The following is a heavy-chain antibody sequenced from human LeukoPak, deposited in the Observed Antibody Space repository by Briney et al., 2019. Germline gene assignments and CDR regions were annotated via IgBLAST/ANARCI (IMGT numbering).Heavy chain of an antibody. V-gene: IGHV3-23*01. J-gene: IGHJ5*02. Sequence: SGGSLRLSYAASGFTFSNYAMSGVRQAPGKGLEWVSAISGRGGKTYYGDSVKGRFTISRDNSMNTLYLQMNSLRAEDTAVFYCARGDCSSTSCSSTPKNWFDPWGQGTLVSVSS. D-gene: IGHD2-2*01. CDR1: GFTFSNYA. CDR2: ISGRGGKT. CDR3: ARGDCSSTSCSSTPKNWFDP.